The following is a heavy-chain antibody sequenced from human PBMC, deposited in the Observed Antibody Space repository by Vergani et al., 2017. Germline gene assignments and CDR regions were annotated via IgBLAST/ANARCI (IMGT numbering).Heavy chain of an antibody. CDR2: IKQDGSEK. CDR1: GFTFSSYW. V-gene: IGHV3-7*01. D-gene: IGHD3-10*01. J-gene: IGHJ4*02. CDR3: AREDSDYYGSGSYSHFDY. Sequence: EVQLVESGGGLVQPGGSLRLYCAASGFTFSSYWMSWVRQAPGKGLEWVANIKQDGSEKYYVDSVKGRFTISRDNAKNSLYLQMNSLRAEDTAVYYCAREDSDYYGSGSYSHFDYWGQGTLVTVSS.